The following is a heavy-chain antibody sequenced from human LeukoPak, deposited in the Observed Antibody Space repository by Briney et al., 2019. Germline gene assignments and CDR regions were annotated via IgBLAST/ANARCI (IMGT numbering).Heavy chain of an antibody. CDR1: GFTFSSYE. Sequence: PGGSLRLSCAASGFTFSSYEMTWVRQAPGKGLEWVSYISSSGTAIYYADSVKGRFTISRDNAKNSLYLQMNSLRDEDTAVYYCARIGSDPYSSSWYGWGQGTLVTVSS. J-gene: IGHJ4*02. CDR2: ISSSGTAI. V-gene: IGHV3-48*03. CDR3: ARIGSDPYSSSWYG. D-gene: IGHD6-13*01.